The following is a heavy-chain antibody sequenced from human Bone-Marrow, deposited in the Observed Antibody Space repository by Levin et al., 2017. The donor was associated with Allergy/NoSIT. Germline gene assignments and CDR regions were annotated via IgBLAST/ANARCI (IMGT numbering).Heavy chain of an antibody. V-gene: IGHV1-69*13. CDR1: GGTFSSYA. D-gene: IGHD3-22*01. Sequence: SVKVSCKASGGTFSSYAISWVRQAPGQGLEWMGGIIPIFGTANYAQKFQGRVTITADESTSTAYMELSSLRSEDTAVYYCAGTKTRITMIVVVTVDAFDIWGQGTMVTVSS. J-gene: IGHJ3*02. CDR2: IIPIFGTA. CDR3: AGTKTRITMIVVVTVDAFDI.